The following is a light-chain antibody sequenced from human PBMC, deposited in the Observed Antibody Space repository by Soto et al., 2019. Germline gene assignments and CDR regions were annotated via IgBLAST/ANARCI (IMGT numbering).Light chain of an antibody. CDR2: EAT. CDR3: CSFAKTSTLL. Sequence: QSALTRPASLSGSPGQSITISCTGTRSDVGSYNLVSWFQQHPGKAPKLIIFEATRRPSGVSDRFSGSKSGNTASLTISGLQAEDEADYYCCSFAKTSTLLFGGGTKVTVL. CDR1: RSDVGSYNL. V-gene: IGLV2-23*01. J-gene: IGLJ2*01.